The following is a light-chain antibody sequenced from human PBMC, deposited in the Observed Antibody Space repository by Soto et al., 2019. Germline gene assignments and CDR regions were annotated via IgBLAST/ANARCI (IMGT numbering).Light chain of an antibody. CDR1: QSISDY. V-gene: IGKV1-5*01. CDR2: DAS. CDR3: QQYYTYPWT. J-gene: IGKJ1*01. Sequence: DIQMTQSPSTLSASVGDRVIITCRASQSISDYLAWYQQKPGKAPKLLIYDASNLESGVPSTFSGSGSGTEFTLTISSLQPDDFATYYCQQYYTYPWTFGQGTKVDIK.